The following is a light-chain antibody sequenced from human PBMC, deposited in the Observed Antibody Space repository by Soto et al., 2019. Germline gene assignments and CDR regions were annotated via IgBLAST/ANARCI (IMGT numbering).Light chain of an antibody. V-gene: IGKV3-11*01. CDR2: DAS. CDR3: QQYGRSPFT. J-gene: IGKJ3*01. Sequence: EIVLTQSPATLSLSPGERATLSCRASQSVGIYLAWYQQKPGQPPRLLIYDASNRATGIPARFSGTGSGTEFGLTISSLEPEDFAVYYCQQYGRSPFTFGPGTKVDIK. CDR1: QSVGIY.